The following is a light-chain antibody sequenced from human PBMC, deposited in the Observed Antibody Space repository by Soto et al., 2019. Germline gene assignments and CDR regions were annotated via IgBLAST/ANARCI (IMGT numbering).Light chain of an antibody. CDR3: CSHSSSNSFV. V-gene: IGLV2-18*02. Sequence: QSVLTQPPSVSGSPGQSVTISCTGTSSDVGAYNRVSWYQQSPGTAPKLMIYEVSDRPSGVPDRFSGSKSGNTASLTISGLQAEDEADYYCCSHSSSNSFVFRTGTKVTVL. CDR1: SSDVGAYNR. J-gene: IGLJ1*01. CDR2: EVS.